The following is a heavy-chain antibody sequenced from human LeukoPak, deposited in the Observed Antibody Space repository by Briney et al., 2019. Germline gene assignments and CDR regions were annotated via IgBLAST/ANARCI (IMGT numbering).Heavy chain of an antibody. CDR3: ARDTPHQRFDY. V-gene: IGHV1-2*02. CDR1: GYRFFDYW. CDR2: IRPKTGDA. J-gene: IGHJ4*02. Sequence: GASVKVSCRAVGYRFFDYWLHWVRQAPGQGPEWMGYIRPKTGDADYARDFQGRVVMTRGMSTNTAYIGLTGLTSDDTAVYYCARDTPHQRFDYWGQGTLVIVSS.